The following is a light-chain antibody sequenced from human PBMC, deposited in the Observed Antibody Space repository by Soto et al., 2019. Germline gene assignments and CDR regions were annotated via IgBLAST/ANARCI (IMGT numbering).Light chain of an antibody. CDR3: GTWDSSLSAGR. CDR1: HSNIGNNY. J-gene: IGLJ2*01. V-gene: IGLV1-51*01. CDR2: DTR. Sequence: QSVLTQPPSLSAAPGQKVSISCSGSHSNIGNNYVSWYQQFPGAAPKLLIYDTRKRPSWIPDRFSASKSGTSATLVITGLQSGDEAYYYCGTWDSSLSAGRFGGGTKVTVL.